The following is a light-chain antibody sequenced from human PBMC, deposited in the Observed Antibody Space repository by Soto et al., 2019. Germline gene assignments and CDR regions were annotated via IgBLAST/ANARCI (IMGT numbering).Light chain of an antibody. V-gene: IGKV3-20*01. J-gene: IGKJ1*01. CDR1: QSVSSNY. Sequence: LVLTQSPGTLSLSPGERATLSCRASQSVSSNYLAWYQQKPGQAPRLLIYGASSRATAIPDRFSGSGSGTDFTLTISRLEPEDFAVYYCQQYGSSPWAFGQGTKVEIK. CDR3: QQYGSSPWA. CDR2: GAS.